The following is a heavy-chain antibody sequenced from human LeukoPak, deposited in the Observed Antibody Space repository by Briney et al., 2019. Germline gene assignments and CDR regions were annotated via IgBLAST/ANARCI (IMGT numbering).Heavy chain of an antibody. D-gene: IGHD5-18*01. CDR2: ISSSSSYI. V-gene: IGHV3-21*01. J-gene: IGHJ6*02. CDR3: AKDTAMGYYYGMDV. Sequence: PGGSLRLSCAASGFTFSSYSMNWVRQAPGKGLEWVSSISSSSSYIYYADSVKGRFTISRDNAKNSLYLQMNSLRAGDTAVYYCAKDTAMGYYYGMDVWGQGTTVTVSS. CDR1: GFTFSSYS.